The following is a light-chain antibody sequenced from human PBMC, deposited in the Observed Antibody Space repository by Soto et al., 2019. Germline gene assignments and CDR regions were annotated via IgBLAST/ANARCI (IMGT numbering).Light chain of an antibody. V-gene: IGLV2-14*01. CDR3: SSYTPSSTYV. Sequence: QSALTQPASVSGSPGQSITISCTGTISDVGGYDYVYWYQQHPGKAPKLMIYDVSNRPSGVSNRFSGSKSGNTASLPISGLQADDEADYYCSSYTPSSTYVFGTVTKLTVL. CDR2: DVS. CDR1: ISDVGGYDY. J-gene: IGLJ1*01.